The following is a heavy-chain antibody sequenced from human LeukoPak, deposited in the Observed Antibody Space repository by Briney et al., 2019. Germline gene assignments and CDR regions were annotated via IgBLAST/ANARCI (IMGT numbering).Heavy chain of an antibody. D-gene: IGHD1-26*01. Sequence: PGGSLRLSCAASGFPFDDYAMHWVRQAPGKGLEWVSLISWDGGSTYYADSVKGRFTISRDNSKNSLYLQMNSLRAEDTAVYYCAKENVGGSYLLVDVWGKGTTVTVSS. J-gene: IGHJ6*04. CDR1: GFPFDDYA. CDR3: AKENVGGSYLLVDV. CDR2: ISWDGGST. V-gene: IGHV3-43D*03.